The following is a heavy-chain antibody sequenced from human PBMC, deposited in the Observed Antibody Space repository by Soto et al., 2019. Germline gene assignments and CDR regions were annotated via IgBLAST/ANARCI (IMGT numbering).Heavy chain of an antibody. CDR2: ISAYNGNK. J-gene: IGHJ4*02. V-gene: IGHV1-18*01. Sequence: QVQLVQSGAEVKKPGTSVKVSCKTSGFTFTTFSITWVRQAPGQGLEWMGWISAYNGNKNYAQKFQGRVTMTTDTSTSTAYMDLRSLTYDDTAVYYCARGGDSPDYWGQGTLVTVSS. CDR1: GFTFTTFS. CDR3: ARGGDSPDY. D-gene: IGHD3-16*01.